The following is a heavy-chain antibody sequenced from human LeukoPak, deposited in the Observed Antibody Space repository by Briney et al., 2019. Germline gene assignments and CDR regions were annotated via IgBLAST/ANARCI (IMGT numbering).Heavy chain of an antibody. CDR1: GFTFSSYW. V-gene: IGHV3-7*01. D-gene: IGHD3-9*01. CDR2: IKQDGSEK. CDR3: ARDCLYYDISGPRFDY. J-gene: IGHJ4*02. Sequence: QSGGSLRLSCAASGFTFSSYWMSWVRQAPGKGLEWVANIKQDGSEKYYVDSLKGRFTISRDNAKNALYLQMNSLRAEDTAVYYCARDCLYYDISGPRFDYWGQGTLVTVSS.